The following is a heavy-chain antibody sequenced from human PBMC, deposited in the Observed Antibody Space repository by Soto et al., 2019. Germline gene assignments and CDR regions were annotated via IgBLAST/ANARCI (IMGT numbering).Heavy chain of an antibody. CDR1: GGSISSSSYY. Sequence: SETLSLTCTVSGGSISSSSYYWGWIRQPPGKGLEWIGSIYYSGSTYYNPSLKSRVTISVDTSKNQFSLKLSSVTAADTAVYYCARPSQDTAMVFSWGQGTLVTVSS. CDR3: ARPSQDTAMVFS. D-gene: IGHD5-18*01. J-gene: IGHJ4*02. V-gene: IGHV4-39*01. CDR2: IYYSGST.